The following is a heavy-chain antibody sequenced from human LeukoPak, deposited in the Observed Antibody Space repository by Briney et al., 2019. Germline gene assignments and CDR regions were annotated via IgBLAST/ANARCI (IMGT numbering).Heavy chain of an antibody. J-gene: IGHJ4*02. CDR2: ISSSGNPI. Sequence: QPGGSLRLSCAASGFTFSSYGMNWVRQTPGKGLEWISYISSSGNPIYYADSLKGQFTISRAGAKKSMYLQLNRMREEDTAVYYCARWNDGWEFDYWGQGTLVSVSS. D-gene: IGHD1-1*01. CDR3: ARWNDGWEFDY. CDR1: GFTFSSYG. V-gene: IGHV3-48*02.